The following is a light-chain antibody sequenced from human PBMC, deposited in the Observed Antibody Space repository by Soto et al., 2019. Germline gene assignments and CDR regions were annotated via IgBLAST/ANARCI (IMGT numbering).Light chain of an antibody. CDR1: TGAVTSGHY. J-gene: IGLJ2*01. Sequence: QAVVTQEPSLTVSPGETVTLTCGSSTGAVTSGHYPYWFQQRPGQAPRTLIYDTTNKHSWTPARFSGSLLGGKAALTLSGAQPEDEAEYYCLLSYSGAHVVFGGGTQLTVL. V-gene: IGLV7-46*01. CDR3: LLSYSGAHVV. CDR2: DTT.